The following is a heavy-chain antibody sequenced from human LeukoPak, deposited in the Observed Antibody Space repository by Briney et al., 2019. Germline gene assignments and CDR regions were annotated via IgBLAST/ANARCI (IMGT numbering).Heavy chain of an antibody. D-gene: IGHD1-1*01. J-gene: IGHJ5*02. CDR1: GFTFSNYA. Sequence: GESLRPSCACSGFTFSNYAMMWVRQAPGKGLEWVSTITGDGGATIYTDSVKGRLTISRDNSKNMVYLHLNSLRVDDTAVYFCAKGKATSAVDWFDPWGQGTLVTVSS. CDR3: AKGKATSAVDWFDP. CDR2: ITGDGGAT. V-gene: IGHV3-23*01.